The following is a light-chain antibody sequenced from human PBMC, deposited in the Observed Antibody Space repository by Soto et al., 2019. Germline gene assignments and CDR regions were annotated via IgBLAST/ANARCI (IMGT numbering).Light chain of an antibody. Sequence: EIVLTQSPGTLSLSPGERASLSCRASQSVSSSYLAWYQQRPGQAPRLLIYDASNRATGIPARFSGSGSGTDFTLTIDSLEPEDFAVYYCQQRSNWITFGQGTRLEIK. CDR3: QQRSNWIT. J-gene: IGKJ5*01. V-gene: IGKV3-11*01. CDR2: DAS. CDR1: QSVSSSY.